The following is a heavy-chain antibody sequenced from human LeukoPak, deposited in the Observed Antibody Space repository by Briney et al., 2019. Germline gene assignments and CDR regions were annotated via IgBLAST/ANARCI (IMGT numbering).Heavy chain of an antibody. CDR2: IFYSGST. CDR3: ARVDLRFAVPFDF. D-gene: IGHD3-10*01. J-gene: IGHJ4*02. V-gene: IGHV4-39*06. CDR1: GGSLSTRKYD. Sequence: SETMSLTCTVDGGSLSTRKYDWGWPRQPPGRGREGFGNIFYSGSTYYSPSLKRRFTISQDTSRTKCTLTARDVSASDTAVYSCARVDLRFAVPFDFWGQGTLVTVSS.